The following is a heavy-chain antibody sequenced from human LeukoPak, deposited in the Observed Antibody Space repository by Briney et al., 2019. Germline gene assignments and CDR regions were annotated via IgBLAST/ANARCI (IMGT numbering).Heavy chain of an antibody. J-gene: IGHJ4*02. V-gene: IGHV4-34*01. D-gene: IGHD5-24*01. Sequence: LSETLSLTCAVYGGSFSGYYWSWIRQPPGKGLEWIGEINHSGSTNYNPSLKSRVTISVDTSKNQFSLRLSSVTAADTAVYYCARGRDGYQFDYWGQGTLVTVSS. CDR1: GGSFSGYY. CDR3: ARGRDGYQFDY. CDR2: INHSGST.